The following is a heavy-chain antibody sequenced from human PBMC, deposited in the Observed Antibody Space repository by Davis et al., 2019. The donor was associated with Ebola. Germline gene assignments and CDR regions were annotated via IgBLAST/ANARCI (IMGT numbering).Heavy chain of an antibody. D-gene: IGHD3-10*01. CDR3: ASVMYYYSWFDP. CDR1: GYTFTGYY. Sequence: ASVKVSCKASGYTFTGYYMHWVRQAPGQGLEWMGWINPNSCGTNYAQKFQGRVTMTRDTSISTAYMELSRLRSDDTAVYYCASVMYYYSWFDPWGQGTLVTVSS. CDR2: INPNSCGT. J-gene: IGHJ5*02. V-gene: IGHV1-2*02.